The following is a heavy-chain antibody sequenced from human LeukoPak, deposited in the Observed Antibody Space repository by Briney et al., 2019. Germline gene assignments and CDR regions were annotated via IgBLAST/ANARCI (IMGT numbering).Heavy chain of an antibody. Sequence: PSETLSLTCTVSGGSLSNYYWNWIRQPPGKGLEWIAYIYYSGSTNYNPSLKSRVTISLDTSKNQFSLKLSSVTTADTAVYYCARNAYYSADYWGRGTLVTVSS. CDR1: GGSLSNYY. D-gene: IGHD4/OR15-4a*01. CDR3: ARNAYYSADY. V-gene: IGHV4-59*01. CDR2: IYYSGST. J-gene: IGHJ4*01.